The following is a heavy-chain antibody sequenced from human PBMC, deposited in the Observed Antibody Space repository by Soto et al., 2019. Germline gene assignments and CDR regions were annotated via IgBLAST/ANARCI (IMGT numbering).Heavy chain of an antibody. CDR1: GLTFSNAW. D-gene: IGHD3-3*01. J-gene: IGHJ4*02. CDR2: IKSKSDGGTT. CDR3: LTPPGLNFLF. Sequence: GGSLRLSCAASGLTFSNAWMTWVRQAAGKGLEWVGRIKSKSDGGTTDYAAPVKGRFTISRDDSKNTLYLQMDGLKTEDTAVYYCLTPPGLNFLFWGKETLITVP. V-gene: IGHV3-15*01.